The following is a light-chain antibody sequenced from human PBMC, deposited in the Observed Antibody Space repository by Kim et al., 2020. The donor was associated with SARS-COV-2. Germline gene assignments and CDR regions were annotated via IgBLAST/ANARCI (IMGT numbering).Light chain of an antibody. Sequence: GQSHTISCTGTSSDVGGYNYVSWYQQHPGKAPKLMIYDVSKRPSGVSNRFSGSKSGNTASLTISGLQAEDEADYYGSSYTSSSTYVFGTGTKVTVL. CDR1: SSDVGGYNY. CDR3: SSYTSSSTYV. V-gene: IGLV2-14*04. CDR2: DVS. J-gene: IGLJ1*01.